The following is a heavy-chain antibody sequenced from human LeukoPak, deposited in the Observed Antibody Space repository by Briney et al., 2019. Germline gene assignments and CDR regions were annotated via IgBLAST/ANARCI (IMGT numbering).Heavy chain of an antibody. CDR2: IKQDGSEK. Sequence: PGGSLRLSCVASGLSFGNHWMDWVRQAPGKGLEWVGNIKQDGSEKYYVDSVKGRFTISRDNAKNSLYLDMNSLRVEDTAIYYCTRDFDPWGQGTLVTVSS. V-gene: IGHV3-7*01. CDR3: TRDFDP. CDR1: GLSFGNHW. J-gene: IGHJ5*02.